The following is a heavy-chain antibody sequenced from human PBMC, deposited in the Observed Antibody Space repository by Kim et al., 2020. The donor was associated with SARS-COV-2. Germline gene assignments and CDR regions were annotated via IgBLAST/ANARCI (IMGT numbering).Heavy chain of an antibody. D-gene: IGHD4-17*01. Sequence: NDNTRCSQDFQGRVTMTKGTAAPTAYMDLFSLRSEDTAVYYCARSVTTDYYFDNWGQGTLVTVSS. CDR3: ARSVTTDYYFDN. J-gene: IGHJ4*02. V-gene: IGHV1-3*01. CDR2: NDNT.